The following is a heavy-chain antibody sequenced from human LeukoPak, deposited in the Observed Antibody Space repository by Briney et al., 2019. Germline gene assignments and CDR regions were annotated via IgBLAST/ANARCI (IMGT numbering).Heavy chain of an antibody. D-gene: IGHD6-19*01. J-gene: IGHJ3*02. CDR1: GYTFTSYG. CDR2: ISAYNGNT. CDR3: ARDAGYSSGWEKGDAFDI. Sequence: ASVKVSCKASGYTFTSYGISWVRQAPGQGLEWMGWISAYNGNTNYAQKLQGRVTMTTDTSTSTAYMELRSLRSDDTAVYYCARDAGYSSGWEKGDAFDIWGQGTMVTVSS. V-gene: IGHV1-18*01.